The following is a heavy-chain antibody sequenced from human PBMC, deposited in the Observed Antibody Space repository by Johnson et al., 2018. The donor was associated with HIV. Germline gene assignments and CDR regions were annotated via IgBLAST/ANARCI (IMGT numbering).Heavy chain of an antibody. CDR1: GFTFSSYD. D-gene: IGHD6-13*01. V-gene: IGHV3-13*01. J-gene: IGHJ3*02. Sequence: VQLVESGGGLVQPGGSLRLSCAASGFTFSSYDMHWVRQGTGKGLEWVSAIGTAGDTYYPGSVKGRFTISRENAKNSLYLQMNSLRAGDTAVYYCARGGAAAGGAFDIWGQGTMVTVSS. CDR2: IGTAGDT. CDR3: ARGGAAAGGAFDI.